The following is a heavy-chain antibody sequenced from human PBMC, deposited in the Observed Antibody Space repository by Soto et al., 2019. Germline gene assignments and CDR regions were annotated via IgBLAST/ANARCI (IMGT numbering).Heavy chain of an antibody. CDR1: GFTFDDYA. J-gene: IGHJ6*02. D-gene: IGHD1-26*01. CDR2: ISWNSGSI. CDR3: AKDMGMVENYYYYGMDV. V-gene: IGHV3-9*01. Sequence: EVQLVESGGGLVQPGRSLRLSCAASGFTFDDYAMHWVRQAPGKGLEWVSGISWNSGSIGYADSVKGRFTISRDNAKNSLYLQMNSLRAEDTALYYCAKDMGMVENYYYYGMDVWGQGTTVTVSS.